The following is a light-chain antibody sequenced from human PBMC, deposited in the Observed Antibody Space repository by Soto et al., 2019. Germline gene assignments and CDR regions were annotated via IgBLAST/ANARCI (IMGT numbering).Light chain of an antibody. J-gene: IGLJ2*01. Sequence: QSALTQPPSASGSPGQSVTISCTGTSSDVGGYNYVSWYQQHPGKAPKLMIYEVSKRPSGVPDRFSGSKSGNTASLTVSGAQAEDGADYYCSSYAGSNIVVFGGGTKLTVL. CDR3: SSYAGSNIVV. V-gene: IGLV2-8*01. CDR2: EVS. CDR1: SSDVGGYNY.